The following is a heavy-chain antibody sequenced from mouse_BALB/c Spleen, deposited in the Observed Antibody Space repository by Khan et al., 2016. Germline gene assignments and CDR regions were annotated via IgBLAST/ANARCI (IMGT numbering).Heavy chain of an antibody. CDR1: GFSLSTSNMG. V-gene: IGHV8-5*01. D-gene: IGHD1-1*01. J-gene: IGHJ1*01. Sequence: QVTLKESGPGILQPSQTLSLTCSFSGFSLSTSNMGVGWIRQPSGKGLEWLLHILWNDSKYYNPALKSRLTISKATYNNQVFLKIANVDTADTATYYCARITTVVASYWYFDVWGAGTTVTVSS. CDR3: ARITTVVASYWYFDV. CDR2: ILWNDSK.